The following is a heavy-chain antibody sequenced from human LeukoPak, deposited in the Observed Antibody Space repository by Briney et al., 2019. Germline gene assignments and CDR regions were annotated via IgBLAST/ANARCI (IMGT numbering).Heavy chain of an antibody. CDR1: GFTFSSYA. Sequence: GESLRLSCAASGFTFSSYAMHWVRQAPGKGLEWVAVISYDGSNKYYADSVKGRFTISRDNSKNTLYLQMNSLRAEDTAVYYCARDAVSGSYSTHWFDPWGQGTLVTVSS. CDR3: ARDAVSGSYSTHWFDP. CDR2: ISYDGSNK. V-gene: IGHV3-30-3*01. D-gene: IGHD1-26*01. J-gene: IGHJ5*02.